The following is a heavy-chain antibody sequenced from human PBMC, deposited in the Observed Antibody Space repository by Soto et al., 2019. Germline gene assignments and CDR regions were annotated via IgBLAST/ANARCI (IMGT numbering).Heavy chain of an antibody. CDR1: CGTFSSQS. Sequence: SETLSLTCAIYCGTFSSQSRSWVRQPPGKGLEWIGEIDHGGSTNYNPSLKSRVTISGDTSKNQFSLELRSLTAADTGVYYCAAYDVGTIIQDYWGQGTRVTVSS. CDR2: IDHGGST. D-gene: IGHD2-21*02. V-gene: IGHV4-34*08. CDR3: AAYDVGTIIQDY. J-gene: IGHJ4*02.